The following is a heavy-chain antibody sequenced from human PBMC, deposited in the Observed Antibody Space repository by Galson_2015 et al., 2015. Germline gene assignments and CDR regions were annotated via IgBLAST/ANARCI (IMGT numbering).Heavy chain of an antibody. CDR2: INSSSSYI. Sequence: SLRLSCAASGSSFNSHYMNWVRLAPGKGLEWVSSINSSSSYIYYEDSMKGRFTISRDNAKNSLYLQMNSLRVEDTAVYYCARVPSGSSSGFDYWGQGTLVTVSS. CDR3: ARVPSGSSSGFDY. J-gene: IGHJ4*02. CDR1: GSSFNSHY. V-gene: IGHV3-21*01. D-gene: IGHD6-6*01.